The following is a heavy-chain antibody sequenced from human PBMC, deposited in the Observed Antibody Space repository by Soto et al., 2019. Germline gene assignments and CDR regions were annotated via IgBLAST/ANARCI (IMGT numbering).Heavy chain of an antibody. Sequence: SETLSLTCTVSGGSVSGGSNWWSWVRQPPGKGLEWIGEIYHSGSTNYNPSLKSRVTISVDKSKNQFSLKLSSVTAADTAVYYCARVEQQASLAVDYWGQGTLVTVSS. D-gene: IGHD6-13*01. CDR3: ARVEQQASLAVDY. V-gene: IGHV4-4*02. CDR1: GGSVSGGSNW. CDR2: IYHSGST. J-gene: IGHJ4*02.